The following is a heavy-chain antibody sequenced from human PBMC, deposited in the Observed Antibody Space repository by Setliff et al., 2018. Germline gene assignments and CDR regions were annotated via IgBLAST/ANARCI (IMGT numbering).Heavy chain of an antibody. CDR2: INLGGGST. Sequence: GASVKVSCKASGYTFTSYYVHWVRQAPGQGLEWMGLINLGGGSTSYAQKFQGRVTMTADTSTSTAYMELRSLRSDDTAVYYCARDKPYVDYVWGQDAFDIWGQGTMVTVS. J-gene: IGHJ3*02. D-gene: IGHD3-16*01. CDR3: ARDKPYVDYVWGQDAFDI. CDR1: GYTFTSYY. V-gene: IGHV1-46*01.